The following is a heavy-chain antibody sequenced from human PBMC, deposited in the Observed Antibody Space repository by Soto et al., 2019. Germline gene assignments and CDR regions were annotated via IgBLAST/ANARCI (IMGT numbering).Heavy chain of an antibody. V-gene: IGHV1-2*02. CDR1: GYTFTGYY. CDR2: INPNSGGT. Sequence: ASVKVSCKASGYTFTGYYMYWVRQAPGQGLEWMGWINPNSGGTNYAQKFQGRVTMTRDTSISTAYMELSRLRSDDTAVYYCARDPRITIFGVVTIYGMDVWGQGTTVTVSS. CDR3: ARDPRITIFGVVTIYGMDV. D-gene: IGHD3-3*01. J-gene: IGHJ6*02.